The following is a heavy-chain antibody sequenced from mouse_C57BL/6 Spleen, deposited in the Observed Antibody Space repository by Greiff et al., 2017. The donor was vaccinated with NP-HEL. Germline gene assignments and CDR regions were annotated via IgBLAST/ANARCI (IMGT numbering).Heavy chain of an antibody. Sequence: QVQLQQSGAELMKPGASVKLSCKATGYTFTGYWIEWVKQRPGHGLEWIGEILPGSGSTNYNEKFKGKATFTADTSANTAYMQLSSLTTEDSAIYYCARNYYGSRTDAYWGQGTLVTVSA. D-gene: IGHD1-1*01. CDR1: GYTFTGYW. CDR2: ILPGSGST. J-gene: IGHJ3*01. CDR3: ARNYYGSRTDAY. V-gene: IGHV1-9*01.